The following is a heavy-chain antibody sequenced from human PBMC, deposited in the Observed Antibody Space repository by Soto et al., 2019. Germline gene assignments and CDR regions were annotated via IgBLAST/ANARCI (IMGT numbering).Heavy chain of an antibody. CDR3: ARVSLVLEVFDY. V-gene: IGHV4-31*03. CDR2: IYFSGSS. CDR1: GDSVSSGLYY. Sequence: PSETLSLTCTVSGDSVSSGLYYCSWMRQHPGKGLEWIGYIYFSGSSHYNPSLESRVTMSLDTSKGKFSLLLASVTAADTDVYYCARVSLVLEVFDYWGQGALVTVSA. D-gene: IGHD2-15*01. J-gene: IGHJ4*02.